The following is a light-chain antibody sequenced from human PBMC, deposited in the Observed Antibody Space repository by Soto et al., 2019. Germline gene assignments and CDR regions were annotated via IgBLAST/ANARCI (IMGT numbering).Light chain of an antibody. J-gene: IGLJ2*01. CDR1: SSNIGSNP. CDR3: AAWDDSLNGVV. CDR2: RNN. V-gene: IGLV1-44*01. Sequence: QSVLTQPPSASGTPGQRVTISCSGSSSNIGSNPVNWFQQLPGTAPKLLIYRNNQRPSGVPDRISGSKSGTSASLAISGLQSEDEADYYCAAWDDSLNGVVFGGGTKLTV.